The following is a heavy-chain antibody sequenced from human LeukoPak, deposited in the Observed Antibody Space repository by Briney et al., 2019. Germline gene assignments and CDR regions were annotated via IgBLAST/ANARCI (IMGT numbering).Heavy chain of an antibody. CDR1: GFTFSSYG. CDR2: ISGSGGST. J-gene: IGHJ4*02. V-gene: IGHV3-23*01. CDR3: ASNSGNEKGY. D-gene: IGHD5-12*01. Sequence: PGGSLRLSCAASGFTFSSYGMSWVRQAPGKGLEWVSAISGSGGSTYYADSVKGRFTISRDNSKNTLYLQMNSLRAEDTAVYYCASNSGNEKGYWGQGTLATVSS.